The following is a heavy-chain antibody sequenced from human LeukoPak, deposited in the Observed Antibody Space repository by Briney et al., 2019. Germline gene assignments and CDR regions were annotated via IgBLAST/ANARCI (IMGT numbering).Heavy chain of an antibody. CDR1: GGSISSYY. D-gene: IGHD6-19*01. Sequence: SETLSLTCTVSGGSISSYYWSWIRQPPGKGLEWIGYIYYSGSTDYNPSLKSRVTISVDTSKNQFSLKLSSVTAADTAVYYCAIGGWYYFDYWGQGTLVTVSS. J-gene: IGHJ4*02. CDR2: IYYSGST. V-gene: IGHV4-59*01. CDR3: AIGGWYYFDY.